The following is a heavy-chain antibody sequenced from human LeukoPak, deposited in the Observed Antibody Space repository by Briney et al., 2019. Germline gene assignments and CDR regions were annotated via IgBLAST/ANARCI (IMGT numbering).Heavy chain of an antibody. CDR1: GGTFSSYA. D-gene: IGHD7-27*01. CDR2: IIPIFGTA. J-gene: IGHJ6*02. CDR3: ARGGPGDYYYYGMDV. V-gene: IGHV1-69*13. Sequence: GASVKVSCKASGGTFSSYAISWVRQAPGQGLEWMGGIIPIFGTANYAQKFQGSVTITADESTSTAYMELSSLRSEDTAVYYCARGGPGDYYYYGMDVWGQGTTVTVSS.